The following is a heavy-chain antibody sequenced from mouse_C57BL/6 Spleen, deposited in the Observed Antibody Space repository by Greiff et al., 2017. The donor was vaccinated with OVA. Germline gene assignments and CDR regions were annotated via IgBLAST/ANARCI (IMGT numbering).Heavy chain of an antibody. V-gene: IGHV5-17*01. J-gene: IGHJ2*01. Sequence: EVKLVESGGGLVKPGGSLKLSCAASGFTFSDYGMHWVSQVPEKGLEWVGYISSGSSTIYYANKVKVRFTISRYNAKNTLFLQMTSLRSEDTAMYYCARPFITTVVAMDYWCQGTTLTVSS. CDR1: GFTFSDYG. CDR3: ARPFITTVVAMDY. CDR2: ISSGSSTI. D-gene: IGHD1-1*01.